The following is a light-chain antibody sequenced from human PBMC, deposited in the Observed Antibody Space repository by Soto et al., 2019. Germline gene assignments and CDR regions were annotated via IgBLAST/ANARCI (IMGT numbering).Light chain of an antibody. CDR1: ESVSSY. Sequence: EIVLAQSPATLSLSPGERATLSCRASESVSSYLAWYQQKPGQAPRLLIYDASTRATGIPARFSGSGSGTDFPPTISSLEPEDFAVYYCQQRSNWPLTFGGGTKVEIK. CDR3: QQRSNWPLT. J-gene: IGKJ4*01. CDR2: DAS. V-gene: IGKV3-11*01.